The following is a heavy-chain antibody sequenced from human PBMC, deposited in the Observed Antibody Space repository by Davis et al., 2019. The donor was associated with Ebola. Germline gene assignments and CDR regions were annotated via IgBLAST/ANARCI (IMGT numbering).Heavy chain of an antibody. CDR1: GFTFRNYA. CDR2: VSHSEREK. CDR3: ARAVFHEVLDS. V-gene: IGHV3-30*04. D-gene: IGHD3-3*01. Sequence: GESLKISCAASGFTFRNYAMHWVRQAPGKGLEWVAVVSHSEREKFYADSVKGRFTISRDNSENTPYLQMNSLTAGDTAVYFCARAVFHEVLDSWGQGTPVTVSS. J-gene: IGHJ4*02.